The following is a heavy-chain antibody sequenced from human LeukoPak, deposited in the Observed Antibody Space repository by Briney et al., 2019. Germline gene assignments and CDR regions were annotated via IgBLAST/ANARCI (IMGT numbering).Heavy chain of an antibody. CDR3: ARERAGGTSVDY. D-gene: IGHD2-2*01. J-gene: IGHJ4*02. Sequence: SQTLSLTCTVSGGSISSGGYYWSWLRQHPGKGLEWIGYIYYSGSTYYNPSLKSRVTISVDTSKNQFSLKLSSVTAADTAVYYCARERAGGTSVDYWGQGTLVTVSS. CDR2: IYYSGST. CDR1: GGSISSGGYY. V-gene: IGHV4-31*03.